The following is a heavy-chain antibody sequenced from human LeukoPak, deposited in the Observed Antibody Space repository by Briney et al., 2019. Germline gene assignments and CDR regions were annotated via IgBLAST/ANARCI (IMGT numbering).Heavy chain of an antibody. Sequence: GGSLRLACAASGFTFSSYGIHWVRQAPGKGLEWVSVISYDGSTFYYADSVKGRFTISRDNSKDTVYLQMNSLRGDDTAVYYCAKGVGSTGSYFDYWGQGTLVTVSS. V-gene: IGHV3-30*18. CDR2: ISYDGSTF. J-gene: IGHJ4*02. CDR3: AKGVGSTGSYFDY. CDR1: GFTFSSYG. D-gene: IGHD1-26*01.